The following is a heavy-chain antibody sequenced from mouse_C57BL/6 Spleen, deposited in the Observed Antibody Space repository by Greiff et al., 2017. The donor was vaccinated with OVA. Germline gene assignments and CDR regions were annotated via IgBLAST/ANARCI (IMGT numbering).Heavy chain of an antibody. CDR2: IDPSDSET. CDR1: GYTFTSYW. V-gene: IGHV1-52*01. CDR3: ARWGGDDDY. D-gene: IGHD2-2*01. Sequence: QVQLQQPGAELVRPGSSVKLSCKASGYTFTSYWMHWVKQRPIQGLEWIGNIDPSDSETHYNQKFKDKATLTVDKSSSTAYMQLSSLASEDSAVYYCARWGGDDDYWGQGTTLTVSS. J-gene: IGHJ2*01.